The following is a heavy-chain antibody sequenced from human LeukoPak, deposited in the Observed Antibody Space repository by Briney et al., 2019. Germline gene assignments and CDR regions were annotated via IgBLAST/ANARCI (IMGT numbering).Heavy chain of an antibody. CDR3: ARETVMGAVGTFDI. CDR1: RFTFSGYV. V-gene: IGHV3-33*01. D-gene: IGHD6-13*01. CDR2: IWNDGNNK. J-gene: IGHJ3*02. Sequence: HPGGSLRLSCAASRFTFSGYVMHWVRQAPGKGLEWVAVIWNDGNNKYYVDSVKGRFTISRDNSKNTLYLQMNSLRAEDTAVYYCARETVMGAVGTFDIWGHGTMVTVSS.